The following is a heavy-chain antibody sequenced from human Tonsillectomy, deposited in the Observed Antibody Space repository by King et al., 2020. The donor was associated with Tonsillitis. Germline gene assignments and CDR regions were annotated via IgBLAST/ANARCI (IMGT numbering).Heavy chain of an antibody. CDR1: GGSISSYY. CDR3: ARAAPYYDFWSGYYPQYYYYGMDV. Sequence: VQLQESGPGLVKPSETLSLTCTVSGGSISSYYWSWIRQPPGKGLEWIGYIYYSGSTNYNPSLKSRVTISVDTSKNQFSLKLSSVTAADTAVYYCARAAPYYDFWSGYYPQYYYYGMDVWGQGTTVTVSS. CDR2: IYYSGST. V-gene: IGHV4-59*01. J-gene: IGHJ6*02. D-gene: IGHD3-3*01.